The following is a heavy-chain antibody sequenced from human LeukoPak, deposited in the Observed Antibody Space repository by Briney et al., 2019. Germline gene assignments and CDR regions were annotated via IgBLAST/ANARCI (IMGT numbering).Heavy chain of an antibody. CDR1: GYTFTGYY. CDR2: INPNSGGT. J-gene: IGHJ4*02. CDR3: ARDERSGSYPSNYFDY. V-gene: IGHV1-2*02. D-gene: IGHD1-26*01. Sequence: GASVKVSCKASGYTFTGYYMHWVRQAPGQGLEWMGWINPNSGGTNYAQKFQGRVTMTRDTSISTAYMELSRLRSDDTAVYYCARDERSGSYPSNYFDYWGQGTLVTVSS.